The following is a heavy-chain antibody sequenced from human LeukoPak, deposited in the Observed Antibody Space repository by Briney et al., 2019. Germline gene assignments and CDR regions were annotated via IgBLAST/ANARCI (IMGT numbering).Heavy chain of an antibody. J-gene: IGHJ4*02. D-gene: IGHD5-12*01. V-gene: IGHV4-39*07. CDR1: GGSISSSSYY. Sequence: SETLSLTCTVSGGSISSSSYYWGWIRQPPGKGLEWIGSIYYSGSTYYNPSLKSRVTISVDTSKNQFSLKLSSVTAADTAVYYCARDSGFLDNWGQGTLVTVSS. CDR2: IYYSGST. CDR3: ARDSGFLDN.